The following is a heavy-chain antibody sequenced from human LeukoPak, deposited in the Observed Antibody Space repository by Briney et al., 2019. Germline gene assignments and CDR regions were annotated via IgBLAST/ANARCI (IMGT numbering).Heavy chain of an antibody. V-gene: IGHV4-39*07. CDR3: ARDPSYNLFDY. Sequence: SETLSLTCTVSGGSISSSSYYWGWIRQPPGKGLEWIGSIYYSGSTYYNPSLKSRVTISVDTSKNQSSLKLSSVTAADTAVYYCARDPSYNLFDYWGQGTLVTVSS. CDR1: GGSISSSSYY. J-gene: IGHJ4*02. D-gene: IGHD5-24*01. CDR2: IYYSGST.